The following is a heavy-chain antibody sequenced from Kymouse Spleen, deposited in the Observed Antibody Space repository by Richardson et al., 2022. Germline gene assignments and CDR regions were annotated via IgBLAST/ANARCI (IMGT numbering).Heavy chain of an antibody. J-gene: IGHJ5*02. V-gene: IGHV3-15*01. CDR1: GFTFSNAW. D-gene: IGHD3-9*01. CDR2: IKSKTDGGTT. CDR3: TTEGILTGYGWFDP. Sequence: EVQLVESGGGLVKPGGSLRLSCAASGFTFSNAWMSWVRQAPGKGLEWVGRIKSKTDGGTTDYAAPVKGRFTISRDDSKNTLYLQMNSLKTEDTAVYYCTTEGILTGYGWFDPWGQGTLVTVSS.